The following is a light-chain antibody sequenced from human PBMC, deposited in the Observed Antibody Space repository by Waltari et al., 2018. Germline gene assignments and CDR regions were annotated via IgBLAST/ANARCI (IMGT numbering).Light chain of an antibody. V-gene: IGKV1-39*01. CDR2: AAS. CDR3: QQSYSSPRT. CDR1: QNIASN. J-gene: IGKJ1*01. Sequence: DIQMTQSPSSLSASVGDRVTITCRARQNIASNLSWYQQKPGKAPKLLIYAASSLQSGVPSRFSARGSGTDFTLTISSLQREDFATYYCQQSYSSPRTFGQGTKVEVK.